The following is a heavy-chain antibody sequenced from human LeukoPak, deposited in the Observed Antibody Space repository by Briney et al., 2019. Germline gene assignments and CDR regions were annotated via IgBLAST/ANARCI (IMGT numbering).Heavy chain of an antibody. D-gene: IGHD7-27*01. Sequence: SETLSLTCTVSGGSISSHFWSWIRQPPGKGLEWIGYIYYSGSTNYNPSLKSRVTLSVDTSKNQFSLKLSSVTAADTAVYYCARELGRFDYWGQGTLVTVSS. J-gene: IGHJ4*02. CDR1: GGSISSHF. CDR2: IYYSGST. V-gene: IGHV4-59*11. CDR3: ARELGRFDY.